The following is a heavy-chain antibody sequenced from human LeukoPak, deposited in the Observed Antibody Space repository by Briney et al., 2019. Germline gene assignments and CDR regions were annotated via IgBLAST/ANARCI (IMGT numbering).Heavy chain of an antibody. CDR1: GYTFTGYY. J-gene: IGHJ3*02. V-gene: IGHV1-2*02. Sequence: GASVKVSCKASGYTFTGYYMHWVRQAPGQGLEWMGWINPNSGGTNYAQKFQGSVTMTRDTSISTAYMELRRLRSDDTAVYYCARADDIVVVPTAIVGALDIWGQGTMVTVSS. CDR2: INPNSGGT. D-gene: IGHD2-2*01. CDR3: ARADDIVVVPTAIVGALDI.